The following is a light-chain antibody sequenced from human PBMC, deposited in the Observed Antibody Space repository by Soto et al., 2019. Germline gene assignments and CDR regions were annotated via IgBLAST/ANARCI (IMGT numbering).Light chain of an antibody. CDR2: DAS. CDR3: HQRSDWPST. J-gene: IGKJ4*01. V-gene: IGKV3-11*01. Sequence: EIVLTQSPATLPLSPWDRATLSCRASPSVSSYLAWYQQTPGQAPRLLIYDASNRAAGIPARFSGSESGTDFTRTITSLEPEDFAVYYCHQRSDWPSTFGGGTKMEIK. CDR1: PSVSSY.